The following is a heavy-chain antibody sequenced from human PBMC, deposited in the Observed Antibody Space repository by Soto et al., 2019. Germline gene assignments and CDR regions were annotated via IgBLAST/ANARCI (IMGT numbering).Heavy chain of an antibody. CDR1: GFTFSTYS. D-gene: IGHD5-18*01. CDR3: ARERYTAMVRDAFDI. J-gene: IGHJ3*02. Sequence: GSLRLSCAASGFTFSTYSMNWVRQTPGKGLEWVSFISISSSYMYYADSVKGRFTISRDNAKNSLYLQMNSLRAEDTAVYYCARERYTAMVRDAFDIWGQGTMVTVSS. CDR2: ISISSSYM. V-gene: IGHV3-21*06.